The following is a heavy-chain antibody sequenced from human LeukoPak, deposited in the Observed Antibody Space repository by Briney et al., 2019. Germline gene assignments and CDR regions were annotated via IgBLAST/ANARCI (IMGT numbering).Heavy chain of an antibody. V-gene: IGHV3-30*18. Sequence: GGSLRLSCAASGFTFSSYGIHWVRQAPGKGLEWVAVISYDGSNKYYADSVKGRLTISRDNSKNTLYLQMNSLRAEDTAVYYCAKDGLYSYGLAPIDYWGQGTLVTVSS. J-gene: IGHJ4*02. CDR1: GFTFSSYG. CDR3: AKDGLYSYGLAPIDY. D-gene: IGHD5-18*01. CDR2: ISYDGSNK.